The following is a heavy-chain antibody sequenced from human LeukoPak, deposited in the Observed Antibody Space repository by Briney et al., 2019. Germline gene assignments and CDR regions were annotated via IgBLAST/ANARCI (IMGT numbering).Heavy chain of an antibody. Sequence: PGGSLRLSSSASGFTFSSYAMSWDRQAPGKGLEWVSAISGSGGSTYYADSVKGRFTISRDNSKNTLYLQMNSLRAEDTAVYYCAKGTYFIVSWGQGTLVTVSS. D-gene: IGHD3-10*01. J-gene: IGHJ5*01. CDR2: ISGSGGST. CDR3: AKGTYFIVS. CDR1: GFTFSSYA. V-gene: IGHV3-23*01.